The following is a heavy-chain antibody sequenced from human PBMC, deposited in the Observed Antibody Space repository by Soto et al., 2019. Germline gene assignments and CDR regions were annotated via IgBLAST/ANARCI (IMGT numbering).Heavy chain of an antibody. D-gene: IGHD6-6*01. CDR3: ARGGSSSDNGMAV. CDR2: MSSRSLTI. Sequence: EVQLVESGGGLVQPGGSLRVSCAASGFTFSTYSMNWFRQAPGKGLEWVSYMSSRSLTIYYTDSVKGRFTISRDNAKNSLYLQMNSLRDEDPAVYYCARGGSSSDNGMAVWGHGTTVTVSS. J-gene: IGHJ6*02. V-gene: IGHV3-48*02. CDR1: GFTFSTYS.